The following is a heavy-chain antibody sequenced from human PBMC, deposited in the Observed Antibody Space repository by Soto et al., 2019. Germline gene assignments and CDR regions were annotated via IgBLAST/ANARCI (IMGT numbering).Heavy chain of an antibody. CDR2: INHSGST. CDR1: CGSFIGYY. CDR3: ARVPRYYYDSSGGY. D-gene: IGHD3-22*01. V-gene: IGHV4-34*01. J-gene: IGHJ4*02. Sequence: PSETLSLTCAFYCGSFIGYYWSWIRQPPGKGLEWIGEINHSGSTNYNPSLKSRVTISVDTPKNQFSLKLSSVTAADTAVYYCARVPRYYYDSSGGYWGQGTLVTV.